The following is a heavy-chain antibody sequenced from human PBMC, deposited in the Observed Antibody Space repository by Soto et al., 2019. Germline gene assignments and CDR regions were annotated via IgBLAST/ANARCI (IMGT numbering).Heavy chain of an antibody. J-gene: IGHJ4*02. Sequence: EVQLVESGGGLVKPGESLRLSCAASGFTFKNAWMNWVRQAPGKGLEWVGRIKSKTDGETRDYAAPVKGRFTISREDSNNTLYLQMKSLRIEDTAVYYCDTDLIEREGTILGRWGQGTLVTVSS. D-gene: IGHD1-7*01. V-gene: IGHV3-15*07. CDR1: GFTFKNAW. CDR3: DTDLIEREGTILGR. CDR2: IKSKTDGETR.